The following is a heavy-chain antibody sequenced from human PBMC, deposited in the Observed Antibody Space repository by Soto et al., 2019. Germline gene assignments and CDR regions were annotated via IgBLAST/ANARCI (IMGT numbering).Heavy chain of an antibody. D-gene: IGHD3-10*01. Sequence: TVAGGYSEYHGCILIRKKNGKGLEWIGYILYTGTTSYNPSLKSRVTISVDTSRNQFSLRLTSVTAADTAVYYCAIEIGVWFGDSLPQRCLDLCGQ. CDR1: GGYSEYHG. V-gene: IGHV4-59*11. CDR2: ILYTGTT. J-gene: IGHJ5*02. CDR3: AIEIGVWFGDSLPQRCLDL.